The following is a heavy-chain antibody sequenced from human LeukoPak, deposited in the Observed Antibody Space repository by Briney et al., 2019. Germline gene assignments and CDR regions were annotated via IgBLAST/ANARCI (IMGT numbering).Heavy chain of an antibody. Sequence: AASVKVSCKASGYTFTSYYMHWVRQAPGQGLEWMGIINPSGGSTSYAQKFQGRVTMTRDMSTSTVYMELSSLRSEDTAVYYCARGDYYDSSAHTGGFDYWGQGTLVTVSS. CDR2: INPSGGST. J-gene: IGHJ4*02. CDR3: ARGDYYDSSAHTGGFDY. V-gene: IGHV1-46*01. CDR1: GYTFTSYY. D-gene: IGHD3-22*01.